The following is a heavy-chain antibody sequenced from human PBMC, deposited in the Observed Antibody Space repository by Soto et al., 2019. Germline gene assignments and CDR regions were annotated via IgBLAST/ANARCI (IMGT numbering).Heavy chain of an antibody. CDR3: AKDQDYGDYFPGWMDV. Sequence: QVQLVESGGGVVQPGRSLRLSCAASGFTFSSYGMHWVRQAPGKGLEWVAVISYDGSNKYYADSVKGRFTISRDNSKNTLYLHMNSLRAEDTAVYYCAKDQDYGDYFPGWMDVWGQGTTVTVSS. V-gene: IGHV3-30*18. CDR2: ISYDGSNK. CDR1: GFTFSSYG. J-gene: IGHJ6*02. D-gene: IGHD4-17*01.